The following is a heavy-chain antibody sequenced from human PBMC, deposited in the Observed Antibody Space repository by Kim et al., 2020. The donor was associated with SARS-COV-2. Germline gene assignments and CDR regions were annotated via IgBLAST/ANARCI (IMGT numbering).Heavy chain of an antibody. J-gene: IGHJ5*02. CDR3: ARGALYSSSWYNWFDP. D-gene: IGHD6-13*01. V-gene: IGHV3-21*01. Sequence: GGSLRLSCAASGFTFSSYSMNWVRQAPGKGLEWVSSISSSSSYIYYADSVKGRFTISRDNAKNSLYLQMNSLRAEDTAVYYCARGALYSSSWYNWFDPWGQGTLVTVSS. CDR1: GFTFSSYS. CDR2: ISSSSSYI.